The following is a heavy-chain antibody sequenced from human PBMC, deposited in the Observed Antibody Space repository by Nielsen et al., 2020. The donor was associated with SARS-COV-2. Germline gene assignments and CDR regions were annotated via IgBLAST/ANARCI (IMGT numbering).Heavy chain of an antibody. D-gene: IGHD3-10*01. CDR3: AREALKELLWFGESSSYYGMDV. Sequence: WVRQAPGQGLEWMGWISAYNGNTNYAQKLQGRVTMTTDTSTSTAYMELRSLRSDDTAVYYCAREALKELLWFGESSSYYGMDVWGQGTTVTVSS. CDR2: ISAYNGNT. J-gene: IGHJ6*02. V-gene: IGHV1-18*01.